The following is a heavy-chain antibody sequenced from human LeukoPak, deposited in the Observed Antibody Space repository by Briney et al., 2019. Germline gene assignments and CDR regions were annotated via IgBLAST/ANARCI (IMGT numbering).Heavy chain of an antibody. CDR3: ARSDILTGYPDY. D-gene: IGHD3-9*01. Sequence: PGGSLRLSCAASGFTFSSYEMNWVRQAPGKGLEWVSYISSSGSTIYYADSVKGRFTISRDNAKNSLYPQMNSLRAEDTAVYYCARSDILTGYPDYWGQGTLVTVSS. CDR1: GFTFSSYE. CDR2: ISSSGSTI. V-gene: IGHV3-48*03. J-gene: IGHJ4*02.